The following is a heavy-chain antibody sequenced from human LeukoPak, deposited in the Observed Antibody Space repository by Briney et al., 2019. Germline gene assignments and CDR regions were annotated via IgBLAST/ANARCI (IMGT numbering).Heavy chain of an antibody. D-gene: IGHD3-16*01. CDR3: ARGRGWVDH. J-gene: IGHJ4*02. Sequence: GGSLRLSCAASGFSFTTYAMSWFRQAPGKGLEWVANIHDDGNVKNYVDSVKGRFTISRGDARNSVYLQLNSLRVEDTALYYCARGRGWVDHWGQGTLVTVSS. V-gene: IGHV3-7*01. CDR2: IHDDGNVK. CDR1: GFSFTTYA.